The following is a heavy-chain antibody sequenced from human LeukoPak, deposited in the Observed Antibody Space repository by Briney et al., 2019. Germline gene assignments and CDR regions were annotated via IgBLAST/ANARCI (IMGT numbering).Heavy chain of an antibody. CDR3: AKDRITMVRGVIMMVDY. CDR2: IRNDGSTK. CDR1: GFTFKTYG. V-gene: IGHV3-30*02. D-gene: IGHD3-10*01. J-gene: IGHJ4*02. Sequence: GGSLRLSCAASGFTFKTYGLHWVRQAPGKGLEWVAFIRNDGSTKYYADSVKGRFTISRDNSKNTLYLQMNSLRAEDTAVYYCAKDRITMVRGVIMMVDYWGQGTLVTVSS.